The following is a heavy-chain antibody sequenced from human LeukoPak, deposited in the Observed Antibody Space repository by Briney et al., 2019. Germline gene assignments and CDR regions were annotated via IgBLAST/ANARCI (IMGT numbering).Heavy chain of an antibody. J-gene: IGHJ4*02. CDR1: GFTFSSYE. D-gene: IGHD6-13*01. CDR2: INHSGST. V-gene: IGHV4-34*01. Sequence: ESGGSLRLSCAASGFTFSSYEMNWVRQSPGKGLEWIGEINHSGSTKYNPSLKSRVTISVDTSKNQFSLRLSSVTAADTAVYYCARVTGYMTEDYFDYWGQGTLITVSS. CDR3: ARVTGYMTEDYFDY.